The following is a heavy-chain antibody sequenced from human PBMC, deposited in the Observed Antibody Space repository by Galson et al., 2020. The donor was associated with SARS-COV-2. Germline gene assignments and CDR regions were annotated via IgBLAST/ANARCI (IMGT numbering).Heavy chain of an antibody. V-gene: IGHV1-2*02. Sequence: ASVKVSCKAAKNTFTNYSLHWVRQAPGQGLEWMGWINPNSGGANYAQKFQDRVTMTRDTSVSTVYMELRWLRSDDTAVYYCARGAGQYSYGYWLEDWGQGTLVTVSS. J-gene: IGHJ4*02. CDR1: KNTFTNYS. CDR2: INPNSGGA. D-gene: IGHD5-18*01. CDR3: ARGAGQYSYGYWLED.